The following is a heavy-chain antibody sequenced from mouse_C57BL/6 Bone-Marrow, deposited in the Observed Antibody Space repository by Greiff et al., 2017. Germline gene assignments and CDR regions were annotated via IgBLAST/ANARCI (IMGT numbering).Heavy chain of an antibody. Sequence: QVQLQQPGPGLVQPSQSLSITCTVSGFSLTSYGVHWVRQSPGKGLEWLGVIWSGGSTDYNAAFISRLSISKDNSKSQVFFKMNSLQADDTAIYYCARNRWVDGSGYWAMDYWGQGTSVTVSS. J-gene: IGHJ4*01. D-gene: IGHD1-1*01. CDR1: GFSLTSYG. CDR2: IWSGGST. V-gene: IGHV2-2*01. CDR3: ARNRWVDGSGYWAMDY.